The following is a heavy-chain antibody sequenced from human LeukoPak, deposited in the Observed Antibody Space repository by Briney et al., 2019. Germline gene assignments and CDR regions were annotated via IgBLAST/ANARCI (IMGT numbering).Heavy chain of an antibody. CDR3: AKARGSSVYEQFDY. D-gene: IGHD5/OR15-5a*01. Sequence: GGSLRLSCAASGFAFSTYAMTWVRQAPEKGLQWVTTISTSGRATYYADSVEGRFTISRDNSKNTLYLQMNSLRADDTAVYYCAKARGSSVYEQFDYWGQGTQVTVSP. CDR1: GFAFSTYA. CDR2: ISTSGRAT. V-gene: IGHV3-23*01. J-gene: IGHJ4*02.